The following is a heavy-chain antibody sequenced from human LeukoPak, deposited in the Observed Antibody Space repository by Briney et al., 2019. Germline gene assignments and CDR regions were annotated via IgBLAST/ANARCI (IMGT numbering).Heavy chain of an antibody. D-gene: IGHD3-10*01. Sequence: GGSLRLSCAASGFTFSSYSMNWVRQAPGKGLEWVSSISSSSSYIYYADSVKGRFTISRDNAKNSLYLQMNSLRAEDTAVYYCARGSSTMVRGVPPTDAFDIWGQGTMVTVSS. CDR1: GFTFSSYS. J-gene: IGHJ3*02. CDR3: ARGSSTMVRGVPPTDAFDI. CDR2: ISSSSSYI. V-gene: IGHV3-21*04.